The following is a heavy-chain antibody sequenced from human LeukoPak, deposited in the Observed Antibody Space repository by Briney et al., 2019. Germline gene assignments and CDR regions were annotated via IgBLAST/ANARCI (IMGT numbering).Heavy chain of an antibody. CDR1: GGSISSGSYY. V-gene: IGHV4-61*01. CDR2: IYYTGST. J-gene: IGHJ2*01. D-gene: IGHD4-17*01. CDR3: ARDYGDIPPDWYYDL. Sequence: SQTLSLTCTVSGGSISSGSYYWSWIRQPPGKGLEWIGYIYYTGSTTYSRSLKSRVTISVDTSKNQFSLKLRSVTAADTAVYYCARDYGDIPPDWYYDLWGRGTLVTVSS.